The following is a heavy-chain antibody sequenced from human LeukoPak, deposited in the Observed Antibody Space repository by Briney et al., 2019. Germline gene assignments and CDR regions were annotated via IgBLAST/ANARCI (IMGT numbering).Heavy chain of an antibody. J-gene: IGHJ6*03. Sequence: SETLSLTCTVSGGSISTYYWNWIRQPPGKGLEWIGYIYYSGTTNYNPSLKSRVSMSVDTSKNQFSLKLSSVTAADTAVYYCARVLQYSFGSQYYYYYMDVWGKGTTVSVSS. D-gene: IGHD5-18*01. V-gene: IGHV4-59*01. CDR1: GGSISTYY. CDR3: ARVLQYSFGSQYYYYYMDV. CDR2: IYYSGTT.